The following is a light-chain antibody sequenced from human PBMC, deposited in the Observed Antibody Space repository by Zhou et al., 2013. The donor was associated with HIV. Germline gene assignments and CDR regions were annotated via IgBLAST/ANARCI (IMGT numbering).Light chain of an antibody. CDR2: DAS. V-gene: IGKV3-11*01. Sequence: IVLAQSPANLSLSPGERATLSCRASQSVSSYLAWYQQKPGQAPRLLIYDASNRATGIPARFSGSGSGTDFTLTINSLELEDFVIYYCQQRSDWPPTFGQGTRLEI. J-gene: IGKJ5*01. CDR3: QQRSDWPPT. CDR1: QSVSSY.